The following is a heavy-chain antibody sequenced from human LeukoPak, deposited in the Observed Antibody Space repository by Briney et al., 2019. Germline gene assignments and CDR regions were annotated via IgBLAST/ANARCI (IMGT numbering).Heavy chain of an antibody. V-gene: IGHV3-21*01. J-gene: IGHJ4*02. CDR2: ISSSSSYI. CDR1: GFTFSSYS. CDR3: ARVVGYSSSWYFDY. D-gene: IGHD6-13*01. Sequence: GRSLRLSCAASGFTFSSYSMNWVRQAPGKGLEWVSSISSSSSYIYYADSVKGRFTISRDNAKNSLYLQMNSLRAEDTAVYYCARVVGYSSSWYFDYWGQGTLVTVSS.